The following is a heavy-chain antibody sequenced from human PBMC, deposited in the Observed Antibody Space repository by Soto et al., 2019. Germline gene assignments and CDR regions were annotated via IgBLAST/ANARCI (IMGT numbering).Heavy chain of an antibody. CDR2: MNPNSGNT. CDR3: ARGPEQSGLFLHCGMDV. V-gene: IGHV1-8*01. J-gene: IGHJ6*02. Sequence: ASVKVSCKASGYTFTSYDINWVRQATGQGLEWMGWMNPNSGNTGYAQKFQGRVTMTRNTSISTAYMELSSLRSEDTAVYYCARGPEQSGLFLHCGMDVWGQGTTVTVSS. CDR1: GYTFTSYD.